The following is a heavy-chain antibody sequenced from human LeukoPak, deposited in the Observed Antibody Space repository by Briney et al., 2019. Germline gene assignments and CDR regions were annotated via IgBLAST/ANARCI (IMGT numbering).Heavy chain of an antibody. V-gene: IGHV4-34*01. Sequence: SETLSLTCAVYGGSFSGYYWSWIRQPPGKGLEWIGEINHSGSTNYNPSLKSRVTISVDTSKNQFSLKLSSVTAADTAVYYCARAPSGSYFEGDAFDIWGQGAMVTVSS. CDR2: INHSGST. D-gene: IGHD1-26*01. CDR3: ARAPSGSYFEGDAFDI. J-gene: IGHJ3*02. CDR1: GGSFSGYY.